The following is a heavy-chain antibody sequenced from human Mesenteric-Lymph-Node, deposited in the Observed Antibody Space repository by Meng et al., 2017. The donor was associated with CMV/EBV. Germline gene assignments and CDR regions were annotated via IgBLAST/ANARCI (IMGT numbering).Heavy chain of an antibody. V-gene: IGHV3-7*01. CDR2: IKQDGSEK. D-gene: IGHD5-12*01. Sequence: GESLKISCAASGFTFGSYGMNWVRQAPGKGLEWVANIKQDGSEKYYVDSVKGRFTISRDNAKNSLYLQMNSLRAEDTAVYYCARDREGGYDYDYWGQGTLVTVSS. J-gene: IGHJ4*02. CDR1: GFTFGSYG. CDR3: ARDREGGYDYDY.